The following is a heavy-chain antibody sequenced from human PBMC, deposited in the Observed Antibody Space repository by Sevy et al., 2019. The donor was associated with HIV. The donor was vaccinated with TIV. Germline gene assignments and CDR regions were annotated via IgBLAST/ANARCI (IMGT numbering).Heavy chain of an antibody. D-gene: IGHD2-2*01. Sequence: GGSLRLSCAASGFTFSYVWMSWVRQAPGKGLERVGHIKSKTDGGTTDYAAPVKGRFIISRDDSKNMLYLQMNSLQTEDTAVYYCTTAAAQLDWGQGTLVTVSS. CDR1: GFTFSYVW. J-gene: IGHJ4*02. V-gene: IGHV3-15*01. CDR3: TTAAAQLD. CDR2: IKSKTDGGTT.